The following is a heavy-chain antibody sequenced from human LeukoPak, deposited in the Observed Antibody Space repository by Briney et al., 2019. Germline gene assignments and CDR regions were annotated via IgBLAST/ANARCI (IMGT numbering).Heavy chain of an antibody. V-gene: IGHV4-34*01. J-gene: IGHJ4*02. D-gene: IGHD5-24*01. Sequence: SETLSLTCAVYGGSFSGYYWSWIRQPPGKGLEWIGEINHSGSTNYNPSLKSRVTISVDTSKNQFSLKLSSVTAADTAVYYCARVKRWLQLMFDYWGQGTLVTVSS. CDR3: ARVKRWLQLMFDY. CDR2: INHSGST. CDR1: GGSFSGYY.